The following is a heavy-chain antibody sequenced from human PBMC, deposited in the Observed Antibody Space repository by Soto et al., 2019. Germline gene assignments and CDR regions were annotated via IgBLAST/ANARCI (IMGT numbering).Heavy chain of an antibody. Sequence: QVQLQESGSGLVKPSQTLSVTCAVSGASMSSGGHSWSWIRQSPGEGLEWIGCIYATGKTYYNPSLKSRVTISVDTSKNQFSLNVTSVTAADTAVYYCARAPPGPSPRWDVWGQGTTVTVS. D-gene: IGHD3-10*01. CDR1: GASMSSGGHS. V-gene: IGHV4-30-2*06. CDR3: ARAPPGPSPRWDV. CDR2: IYATGKT. J-gene: IGHJ6*02.